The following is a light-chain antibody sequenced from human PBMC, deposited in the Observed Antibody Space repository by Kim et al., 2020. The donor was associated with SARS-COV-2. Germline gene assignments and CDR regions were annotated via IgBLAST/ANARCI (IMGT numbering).Light chain of an antibody. Sequence: QSALTQPASVSGSPGQSITISCTGTSSDVGGYNYVSWYQQHPGKAPKLMIYDVSKRPSGVSDRFSGSKSGNTASLTISGLQAEDEAGYYCCSYTTSMTSVFGGGTQLTVL. CDR1: SSDVGGYNY. CDR2: DVS. V-gene: IGLV2-14*01. CDR3: CSYTTSMTSV. J-gene: IGLJ2*01.